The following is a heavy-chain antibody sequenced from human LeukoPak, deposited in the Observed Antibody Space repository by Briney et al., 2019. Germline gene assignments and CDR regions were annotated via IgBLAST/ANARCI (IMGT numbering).Heavy chain of an antibody. V-gene: IGHV3-23*01. CDR1: GFTFSSYA. J-gene: IGHJ4*02. CDR2: ISDSGGAT. CDR3: ADYGSGSYIFDF. Sequence: GGSLRLSCAASGFTFSSYAMSWVRQAPGKGLEWVSGISDSGGATYYADSVKGRFTISRDNSKNTLYLHMSSLRAEDTAVYYCADYGSGSYIFDFWGQGTLVTVSS. D-gene: IGHD3-10*01.